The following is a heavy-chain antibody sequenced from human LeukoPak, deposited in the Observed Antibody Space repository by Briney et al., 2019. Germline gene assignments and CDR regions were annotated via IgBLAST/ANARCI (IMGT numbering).Heavy chain of an antibody. CDR2: IYYSGST. Sequence: NPSETLSLTCTVSGGSISSGGYYWSWIRQHPGKGLEWIGYIYYSGSTYYNPSLKSRVTISVDTSKNQFSLKLSSVTAADTAVYYCARETDYDSRGYPLAIDYWGQGTLVTVSS. CDR1: GGSISSGGYY. CDR3: ARETDYDSRGYPLAIDY. V-gene: IGHV4-31*03. D-gene: IGHD3-22*01. J-gene: IGHJ4*02.